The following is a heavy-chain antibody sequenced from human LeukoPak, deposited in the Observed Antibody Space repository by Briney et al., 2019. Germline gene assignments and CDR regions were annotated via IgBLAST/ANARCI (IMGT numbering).Heavy chain of an antibody. CDR2: IRYDGSNK. J-gene: IGHJ4*02. Sequence: GGSLRLSCAASGFTFSSYGMHWVRQAPGKGLEWVAFIRYDGSNKYYADSVKGRFTISRDNSKNTLYLQMNSLRAEDTAVYYCAKERGGYSGYVALDYWGQGTLVAVSS. CDR3: AKERGGYSGYVALDY. V-gene: IGHV3-30*02. D-gene: IGHD5-12*01. CDR1: GFTFSSYG.